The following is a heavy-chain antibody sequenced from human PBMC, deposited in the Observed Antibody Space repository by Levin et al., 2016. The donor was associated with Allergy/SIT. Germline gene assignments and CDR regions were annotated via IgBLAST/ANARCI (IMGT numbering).Heavy chain of an antibody. J-gene: IGHJ6*03. CDR3: ARDMTSSGWAALVRMDV. D-gene: IGHD6-19*01. CDR2: INPNTGGT. Sequence: ASVKVSCKASGYSFTDNYIHWVRQAPGQGLEWMGRINPNTGGTNYAPKFQGRVTMTRDTSISTAYMEVSRLRSDDTAVYYCARDMTSSGWAALVRMDVWGKGTTVTVSS. CDR1: GYSFTDNY. V-gene: IGHV1-2*06.